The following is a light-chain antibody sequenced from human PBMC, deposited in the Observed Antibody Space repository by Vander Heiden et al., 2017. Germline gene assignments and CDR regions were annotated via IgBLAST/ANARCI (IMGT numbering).Light chain of an antibody. CDR3: QQRSNLT. Sequence: EIVLPQPPATLSFSPGERATLSCRASQSVSSYLAWYQQKPGQAPRLLIYDASTRATGIQARFSGSGSGTDFTLTISSQEAEDFAGYYYQQRSNLTFGQGTKVEIK. CDR2: DAS. V-gene: IGKV3-11*01. J-gene: IGKJ1*01. CDR1: QSVSSY.